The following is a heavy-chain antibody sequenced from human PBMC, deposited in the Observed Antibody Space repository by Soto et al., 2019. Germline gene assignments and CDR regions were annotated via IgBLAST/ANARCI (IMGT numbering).Heavy chain of an antibody. CDR2: RNPKSGHA. V-gene: IGHV1-8*01. J-gene: IGHJ4*02. CDR1: GYTFINND. D-gene: IGHD6-13*01. CDR3: GRGGPAAGFDV. Sequence: QVQLVQSGAEVKKPGASVRVACKASGYTFINNDIDWMRQAAGQGLEWMGWRNPKSGHAGYDPQFQGRVTMTRDTSINTAYLELSSLTSDDTAVYYCGRGGPAAGFDVWGQGTLVTVSS.